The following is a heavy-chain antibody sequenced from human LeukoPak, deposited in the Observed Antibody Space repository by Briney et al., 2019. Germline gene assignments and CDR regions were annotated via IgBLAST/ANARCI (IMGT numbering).Heavy chain of an antibody. D-gene: IGHD2-2*01. CDR3: ARVGGYCSSTSCYHQAMDYYGMDV. CDR2: ISAYNGNT. J-gene: IGHJ6*02. CDR1: GYTFTSYG. V-gene: IGHV1-18*01. Sequence: ASVKVSCKASGYTFTSYGISWVRQAPGQGLEWMGWISAYNGNTNYAQKLQGRVTMTTDTSTSTAYMELRSLRSDDTAVYYCARVGGYCSSTSCYHQAMDYYGMDVWGQGTTVTVSS.